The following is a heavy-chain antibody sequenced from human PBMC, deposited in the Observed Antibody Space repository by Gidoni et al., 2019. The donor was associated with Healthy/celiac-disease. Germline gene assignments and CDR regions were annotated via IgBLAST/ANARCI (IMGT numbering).Heavy chain of an antibody. Sequence: EVQLLESGGGLVQPGGSLRLLCAASGLPFSTSAVGWVRQAPGKGLEWVSAISGSGGSTYYADSVKGRFTISRDNSKNTLYLQMNSLRAEDTAVYYCAKDSSSSWYELNYFDYWGQGTLVTVSS. J-gene: IGHJ4*02. CDR1: GLPFSTSA. CDR3: AKDSSSSWYELNYFDY. V-gene: IGHV3-23*01. CDR2: ISGSGGST. D-gene: IGHD6-13*01.